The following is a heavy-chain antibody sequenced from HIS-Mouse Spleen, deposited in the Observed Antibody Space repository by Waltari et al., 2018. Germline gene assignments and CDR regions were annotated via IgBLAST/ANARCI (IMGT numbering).Heavy chain of an antibody. Sequence: QLQLQESGPGLVKPSETLSLTCTVSGGSISSSSYYWGWIRQPPGKGLEWIGSIDYSRSTYYTPSLKRRVTISVETSKNRFSLKLSSVTAADTAVYYCAREIPYSSSWYDWYFDLWGRGTLVTVSS. J-gene: IGHJ2*01. V-gene: IGHV4-39*07. CDR1: GGSISSSSYY. CDR2: IDYSRST. D-gene: IGHD6-13*01. CDR3: AREIPYSSSWYDWYFDL.